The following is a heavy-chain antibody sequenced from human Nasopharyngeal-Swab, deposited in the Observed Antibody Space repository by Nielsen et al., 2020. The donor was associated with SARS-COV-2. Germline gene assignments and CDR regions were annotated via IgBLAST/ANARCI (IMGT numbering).Heavy chain of an antibody. CDR2: ISGSGSTI. J-gene: IGHJ4*02. CDR1: GFTFSDYY. V-gene: IGHV3-11*01. D-gene: IGHD3-22*01. Sequence: GESLKISCAASGFTFSDYYMSWIRQAPGKGLEGVSYISGSGSTIYYADSVKGRFTMSRDTAKNSEYLQMNSLRAEDTAVYYCARDDSSGYYGYWGQGTLFTFSS. CDR3: ARDDSSGYYGY.